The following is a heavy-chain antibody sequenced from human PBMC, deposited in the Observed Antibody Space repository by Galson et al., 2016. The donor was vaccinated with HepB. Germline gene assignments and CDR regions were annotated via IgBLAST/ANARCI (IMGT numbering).Heavy chain of an antibody. CDR3: ARNGFYCLDY. CDR2: FYYSGST. V-gene: IGHV4-59*01. CDR1: GGSIRSYY. J-gene: IGHJ4*02. D-gene: IGHD2/OR15-2a*01. Sequence: SETLSLTCTVSGGSIRSYYWSWVQQAPGKGLEWVGYFYYSGSTKYNPSLKSRVTISVDTSTNQFSLKLTSVTAEDTAVYYCARNGFYCLDYWGQGILVTVSS.